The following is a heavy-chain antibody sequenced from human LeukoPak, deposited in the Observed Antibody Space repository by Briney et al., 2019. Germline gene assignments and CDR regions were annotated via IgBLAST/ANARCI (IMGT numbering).Heavy chain of an antibody. CDR2: ITSSSNTI. CDR3: ARSDAFAI. CDR1: GFTFSSYA. J-gene: IGHJ3*02. Sequence: PGGSLRLSCAASGFTFSSYAMNWVRQAPGQGLEWISYITSSSNTIYYADSVKGRLTISRDNAKNSLFLQMNSLRDEDTAVYYCARSDAFAIWGQGTMVTVSS. V-gene: IGHV3-48*02.